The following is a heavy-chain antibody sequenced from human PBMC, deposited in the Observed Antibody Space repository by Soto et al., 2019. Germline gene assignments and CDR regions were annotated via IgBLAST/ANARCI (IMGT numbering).Heavy chain of an antibody. Sequence: SVKVSCKASGYTFTYRYLHWVRQAPGQALEWMGWITPFNGNTNYAQKFQDRVTITRDRSMSTAYMELSRLRSDDTAVYYCSRASYSSGWYGTERKYYFDYWGQGTLVTVSS. V-gene: IGHV1-45*02. CDR1: GYTFTYRY. J-gene: IGHJ4*02. CDR3: SRASYSSGWYGTERKYYFDY. CDR2: ITPFNGNT. D-gene: IGHD6-19*01.